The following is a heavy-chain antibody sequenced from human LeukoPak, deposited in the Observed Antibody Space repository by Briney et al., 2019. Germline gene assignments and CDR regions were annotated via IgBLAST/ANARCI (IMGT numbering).Heavy chain of an antibody. CDR2: INPSGRST. CDR3: ASQWGREPYFDD. CDR1: VYNYNNYN. D-gene: IGHD2-8*01. Sequence: ASETVSCMPSVYNYNNYNFHWVRQAPAQGLEWMGVINPSGRSTTYAQKFQGTLTMTRDTSTRLVYMELSSLTSEDTAVYYCASQWGREPYFDDWGQGTLVTVSP. V-gene: IGHV1-46*02. J-gene: IGHJ4*02.